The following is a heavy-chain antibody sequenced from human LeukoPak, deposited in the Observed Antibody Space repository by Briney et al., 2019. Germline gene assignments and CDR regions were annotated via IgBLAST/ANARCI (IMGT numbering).Heavy chain of an antibody. D-gene: IGHD6-19*01. J-gene: IGHJ5*02. CDR2: IIPIFGTA. V-gene: IGHV1-69*06. CDR3: AGPGYSSGRGWFDL. CDR1: GYTFTSYY. Sequence: ASVKVSCKASGYTFTSYYMHWVRQAPGQGLEWMGGIIPIFGTANYAQKFQGRVTITADKSTSTAYMELSSLRSEDTAVYYCAGPGYSSGRGWFDLWGQGTLVTVSS.